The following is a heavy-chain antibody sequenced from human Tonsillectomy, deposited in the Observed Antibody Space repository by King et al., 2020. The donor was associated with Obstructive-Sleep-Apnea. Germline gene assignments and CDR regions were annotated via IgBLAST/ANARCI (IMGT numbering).Heavy chain of an antibody. CDR3: EKDLGDWYFDL. Sequence: HVQLVESGGGVVQPGRSLRLSCAASGFTFSSYGMHWVRQAPGKGLEWVAVIWYDGSNIYYADSVKGRFTISRDNSKNTLYLQMNSLRAEDTAVYYCEKDLGDWYFDLWGRGTLVTVSS. D-gene: IGHD3-10*01. J-gene: IGHJ2*01. CDR2: IWYDGSNI. V-gene: IGHV3-33*06. CDR1: GFTFSSYG.